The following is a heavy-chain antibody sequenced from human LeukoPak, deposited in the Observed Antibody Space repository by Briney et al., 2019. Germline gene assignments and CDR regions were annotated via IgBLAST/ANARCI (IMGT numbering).Heavy chain of an antibody. V-gene: IGHV3-53*01. D-gene: IGHD3-22*01. CDR3: ARGSSGFDY. J-gene: IGHJ4*02. Sequence: GGSLRLSCAASGFTLSNAWVSWVRQAPGKGLEWVSVIYSGGSTYYADSVKGRFTISRDNSKNTLYLQMNSLRAEDTAVYYCARGSSGFDYWGQGTLVTVSS. CDR2: IYSGGST. CDR1: GFTLSNAW.